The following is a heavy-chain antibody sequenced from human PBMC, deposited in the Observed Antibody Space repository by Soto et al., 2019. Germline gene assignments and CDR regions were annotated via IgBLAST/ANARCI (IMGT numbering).Heavy chain of an antibody. V-gene: IGHV4-59*01. CDR2: IYYSGST. D-gene: IGHD3-10*01. Sequence: PSETLSLTCTVSGGSISSYYLSWIRQPPGKGLEWIGYIYYSGSTNYNPSLKSQVTISVDTSKNQFSLKLSSVTAADTAVYYCARVWGGAFDIWGQGTMVTVS. J-gene: IGHJ3*02. CDR1: GGSISSYY. CDR3: ARVWGGAFDI.